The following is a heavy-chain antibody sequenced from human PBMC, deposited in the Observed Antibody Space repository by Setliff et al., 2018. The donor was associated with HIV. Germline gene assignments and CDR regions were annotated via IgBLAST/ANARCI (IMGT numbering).Heavy chain of an antibody. CDR2: IYYSGST. Sequence: SETLSLTCTVSGGSISSYFWSWIRQPPGKGLEWIGYIYYSGSTSYNPSLKSRVTISLDSSKNQFSLTLTSVTAADTAVYYCARQEGVYWGQGILVTVSS. V-gene: IGHV4-59*08. CDR1: GGSISSYF. J-gene: IGHJ4*02. CDR3: ARQEGVY.